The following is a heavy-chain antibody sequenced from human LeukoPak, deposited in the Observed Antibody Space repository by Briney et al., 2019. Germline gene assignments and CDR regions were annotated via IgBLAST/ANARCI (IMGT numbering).Heavy chain of an antibody. J-gene: IGHJ4*02. CDR3: ARGVGGSIVSTY. V-gene: IGHV1-69*04. Sequence: SVKVSCKASGGTFSSYAITWVRQAAGQGLEWLGRITPMPGIANYAQKLQGRAKIPADNSTSTAYMELSSMRSEDTAVYSCARGVGGSIVSTYWGQGTLVTASS. CDR1: GGTFSSYA. D-gene: IGHD2-21*01. CDR2: ITPMPGIA.